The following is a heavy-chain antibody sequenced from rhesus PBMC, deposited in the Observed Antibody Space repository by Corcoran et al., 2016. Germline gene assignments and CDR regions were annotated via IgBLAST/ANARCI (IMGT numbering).Heavy chain of an antibody. CDR1: GGSISSSY. Sequence: QVQLQESGPGLVKPSETLSVTCAVSGGSISSSYWSWIRQAPGKGLVWIGYVYGSGSSTHYTPYLKCRVTLSVDTSKNQFSLKLSSATAADTAVYYCASGPEGYNRFDVWGAGVLVTVSS. J-gene: IGHJ5-1*01. CDR3: ASGPEGYNRFDV. V-gene: IGHV4-169*02. D-gene: IGHD3-34*01. CDR2: VYGSGSST.